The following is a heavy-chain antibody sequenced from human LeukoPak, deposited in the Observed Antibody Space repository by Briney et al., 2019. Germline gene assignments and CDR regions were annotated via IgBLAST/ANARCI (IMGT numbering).Heavy chain of an antibody. CDR3: ARAWGPYPYFDY. Sequence: GRSLRLSCVASGFTFSSYVMHWVRQAPGKGLEGVSVISSDGTSKYYADSVRGRFTISRDNSKKTLYIQMNSLRAEDTAVYYCARAWGPYPYFDYWGQGTLVTVSS. CDR1: GFTFSSYV. V-gene: IGHV3-30*03. CDR2: ISSDGTSK. J-gene: IGHJ4*02. D-gene: IGHD3-16*01.